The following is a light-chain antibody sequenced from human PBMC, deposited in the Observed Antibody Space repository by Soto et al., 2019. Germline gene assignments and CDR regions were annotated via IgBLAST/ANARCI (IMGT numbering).Light chain of an antibody. V-gene: IGKV4-1*01. CDR3: QQYYRPWT. J-gene: IGKJ1*01. CDR2: WAS. Sequence: DIVMTQSPDSLAVSLGERATINCKSSQSVFYSSNNKNYLAWYQQKPGQPPKLLIYWASTRESGVPDRFSGSGSGTDFXLTISSLQAEDVAVYYCQQYYRPWTXGQ. CDR1: QSVFYSSNNKNY.